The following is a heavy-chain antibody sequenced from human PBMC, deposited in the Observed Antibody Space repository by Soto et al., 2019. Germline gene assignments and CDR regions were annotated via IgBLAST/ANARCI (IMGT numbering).Heavy chain of an antibody. CDR3: ASGRVVSRYYGLDV. CDR2: LFTSGNT. J-gene: IGHJ6*02. Sequence: SETLSLTCPVSGGSMNDYYWSWIRQPAGKGLEWIWRLFTSGNTNYNPSLRGRLTMSVDTSTNQVSLRLTSVTAADTAVYYCASGRVVSRYYGLDVWGQGTTVT. V-gene: IGHV4-4*07. CDR1: GGSMNDYY.